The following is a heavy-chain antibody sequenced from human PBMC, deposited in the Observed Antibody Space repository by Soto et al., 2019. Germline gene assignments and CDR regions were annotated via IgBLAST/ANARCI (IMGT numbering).Heavy chain of an antibody. CDR2: IYYSGST. V-gene: IGHV4-31*03. Sequence: QVQLQESGPGLVKPSQTLSLTCTVSGDSINSGGYYWSWIRQHPGKGLEWIGYIYYSGSTYYNPSALSRLTISIDTSKNQFALRLNSVTAADTAVYYCASFNDRFQPAAILDWGQGTLVTVSS. D-gene: IGHD2-2*02. J-gene: IGHJ4*02. CDR3: ASFNDRFQPAAILD. CDR1: GDSINSGGYY.